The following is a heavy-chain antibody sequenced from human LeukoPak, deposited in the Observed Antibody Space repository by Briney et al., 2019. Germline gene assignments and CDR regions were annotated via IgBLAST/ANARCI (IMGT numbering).Heavy chain of an antibody. CDR2: ISGSGGST. D-gene: IGHD2-2*01. V-gene: IGHV3-23*01. Sequence: PGGSLRLSCAASGFTFSSYAMSWVRQAPGKGLEWVSAISGSGGSTYYADSVKGRFTISRDNSKNTLYLQMNSLRAEDTAVYYCLAGEGGLYCSSTSCPLFDYWGQGTLVTVSS. CDR1: GFTFSSYA. J-gene: IGHJ4*02. CDR3: LAGEGGLYCSSTSCPLFDY.